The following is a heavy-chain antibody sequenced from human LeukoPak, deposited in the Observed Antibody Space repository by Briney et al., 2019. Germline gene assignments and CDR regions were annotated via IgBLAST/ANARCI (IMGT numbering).Heavy chain of an antibody. D-gene: IGHD2-2*01. CDR1: EFTFSTYS. CDR3: ASIYCSSTSCYAGGVNY. CDR2: ISSSGTYI. V-gene: IGHV3-21*01. J-gene: IGHJ4*02. Sequence: GGSLRLSCAASEFTFSTYSMNWVRQAPGKGLEWVSSISSSGTYIYYADSVKGRFTISRDNAKNSLYLQMNSLRAEDTAVYYCASIYCSSTSCYAGGVNYWGQATRVTVSS.